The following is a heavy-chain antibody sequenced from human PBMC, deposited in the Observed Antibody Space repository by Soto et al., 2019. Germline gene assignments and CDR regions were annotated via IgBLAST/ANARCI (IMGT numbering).Heavy chain of an antibody. CDR1: GYTLTELS. D-gene: IGHD1-26*01. J-gene: IGHJ4*02. CDR2: FDPEDGET. CDR3: ATLGLGSYYVFGKYSSDY. Sequence: ASVKVSCKVSGYTLTELSMHWVRQAPGKGLEWMGGFDPEDGETIYAQKFQGRVTMTEDTSTDTAYMELSSLRSEDTAVYYGATLGLGSYYVFGKYSSDYWGQGTLVTVSS. V-gene: IGHV1-24*01.